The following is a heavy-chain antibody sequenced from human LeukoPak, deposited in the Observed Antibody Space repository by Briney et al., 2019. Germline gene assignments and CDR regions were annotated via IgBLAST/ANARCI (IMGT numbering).Heavy chain of an antibody. Sequence: GESLKISCKGSGYNFTNYWIGWVRQMPGKGLEWMGIIFPSDSDTRYSPSFQGQVTISAGKSISTAYLQWSSLKASDTAMYYCARPSSSGWTLGELDYWGQGTLVTVSS. CDR1: GYNFTNYW. D-gene: IGHD6-19*01. V-gene: IGHV5-51*01. CDR2: IFPSDSDT. J-gene: IGHJ4*02. CDR3: ARPSSSGWTLGELDY.